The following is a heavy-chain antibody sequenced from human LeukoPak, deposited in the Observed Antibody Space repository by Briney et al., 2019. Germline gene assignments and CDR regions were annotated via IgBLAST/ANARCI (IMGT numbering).Heavy chain of an antibody. V-gene: IGHV3-48*04. J-gene: IGHJ4*02. CDR2: ISFSSGAI. CDR3: AVEYSSSLTIDY. D-gene: IGHD6-6*01. Sequence: GGSLRLSCAASGFTFSTYNMNWVRQAPGKGLEWISYISFSSGAIYYADSVRGRFTISRDNSKNSLYLQMNSLRTEDTALYYCAVEYSSSLTIDYWGQGTLVTVSS. CDR1: GFTFSTYN.